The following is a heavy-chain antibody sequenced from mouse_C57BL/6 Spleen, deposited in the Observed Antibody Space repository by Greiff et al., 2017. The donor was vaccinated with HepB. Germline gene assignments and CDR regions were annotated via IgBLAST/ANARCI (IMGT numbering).Heavy chain of an antibody. CDR3: ARSYDYFWYFDV. D-gene: IGHD2-4*01. J-gene: IGHJ1*03. CDR2: IRNKANGYTT. CDR1: GFTFTDYY. Sequence: EVQLVESGGGLVQPGGSLSLSCAASGFTFTDYYMSWVRQPPGKALEWLGFIRNKANGYTTEYSASVKGRFTISRDNSQSILYLQMNALRAEDSATYYCARSYDYFWYFDVWGTGTTVTVSS. V-gene: IGHV7-3*01.